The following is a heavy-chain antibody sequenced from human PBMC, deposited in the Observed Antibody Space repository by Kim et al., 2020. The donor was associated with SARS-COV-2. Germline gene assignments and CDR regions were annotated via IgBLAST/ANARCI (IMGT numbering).Heavy chain of an antibody. Sequence: SLKSRVTISVDTSKNQLALKLSSVTAADTAVYYCARHPEGEVVVATIFDYWGQGTLVTVSS. D-gene: IGHD2-15*01. CDR3: ARHPEGEVVVATIFDY. J-gene: IGHJ4*02. V-gene: IGHV4-39*01.